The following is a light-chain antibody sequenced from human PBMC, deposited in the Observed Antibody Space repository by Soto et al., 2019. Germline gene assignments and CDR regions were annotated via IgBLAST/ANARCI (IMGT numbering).Light chain of an antibody. J-gene: IGKJ4*01. CDR1: QSVAGN. CDR2: GAS. Sequence: EIVMTQSPATLSVSPGERATLSCRASQSVAGNLAWYQQKPGQAPRLLMYGASTRATGIPARFRGSGSGTEFTLTISSLQSVDFGGYECQQYYNWPRTFGGGPKVEIK. CDR3: QQYYNWPRT. V-gene: IGKV3-15*01.